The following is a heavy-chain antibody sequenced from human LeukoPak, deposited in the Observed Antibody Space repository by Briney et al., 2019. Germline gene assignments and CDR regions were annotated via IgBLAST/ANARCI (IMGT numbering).Heavy chain of an antibody. J-gene: IGHJ4*02. V-gene: IGHV3-23*01. CDR1: GFSFSSYG. CDR3: ARVHHYFDIAFDY. Sequence: GGSLRLSCAASGFSFSSYGMSWVRQAPGKGLEWVSGISGGAVSTNYADSVTGRFTISRDNSKNTLYLQMNSLRAEDTAVYYCARVHHYFDIAFDYWGQGTLVTVSP. CDR2: ISGGAVST. D-gene: IGHD3-22*01.